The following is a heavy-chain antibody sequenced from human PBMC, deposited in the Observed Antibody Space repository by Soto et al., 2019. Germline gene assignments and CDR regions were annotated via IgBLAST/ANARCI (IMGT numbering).Heavy chain of an antibody. J-gene: IGHJ3*02. D-gene: IGHD3-22*01. CDR2: IYYSGST. CDR1: GGSISSGDYY. V-gene: IGHV4-30-4*01. Sequence: SETLSLTCTVSGGSISSGDYYWSWIRQPPGKGLEWIGYIYYSGSTYYNPSLKSRVTISVDTSKNQFSLKLSSVTAADTAVYYCARDQDYYDGSGYYYRGTIGAFDIWGQGTMVTVS. CDR3: ARDQDYYDGSGYYYRGTIGAFDI.